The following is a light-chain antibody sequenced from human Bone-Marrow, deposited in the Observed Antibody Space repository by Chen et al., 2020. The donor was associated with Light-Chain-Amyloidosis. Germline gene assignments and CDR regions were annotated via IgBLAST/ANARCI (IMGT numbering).Light chain of an antibody. J-gene: IGKJ4*01. Sequence: DIQMTQSPSSLSASMGDRITITCRPSQTINNNLNWFQQKPGKAPQLLIYGESSLQTGVPSRFTGSGSGTEFTLTINGLQPEDFATYYCQQHHNTPLTFGGGTTVEIK. CDR2: GES. V-gene: IGKV1-39*01. CDR3: QQHHNTPLT. CDR1: QTINNN.